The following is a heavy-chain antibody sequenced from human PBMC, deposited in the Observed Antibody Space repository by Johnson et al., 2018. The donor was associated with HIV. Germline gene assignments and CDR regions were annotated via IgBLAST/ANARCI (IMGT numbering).Heavy chain of an antibody. Sequence: MLLVESGGGLVQPGGSLRLSCAASGFTFSSYWMSWVRQAPGKGLEWVSYISSSGSTIYYADSVKGRFTISRDNAKNSLFLQMNSLRAEDTAVYYCARSDYDSSGYYAFDIWGQGTMVTVSS. D-gene: IGHD3-22*01. CDR3: ARSDYDSSGYYAFDI. V-gene: IGHV3-48*04. CDR2: ISSSGSTI. CDR1: GFTFSSYW. J-gene: IGHJ3*02.